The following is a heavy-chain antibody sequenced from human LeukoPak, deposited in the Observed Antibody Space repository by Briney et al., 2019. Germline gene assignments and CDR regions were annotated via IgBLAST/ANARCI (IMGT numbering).Heavy chain of an antibody. CDR1: GYSISSGYY. J-gene: IGHJ3*02. CDR3: ARDGQQWLVHFLAFDI. D-gene: IGHD6-19*01. V-gene: IGHV4-38-2*02. CDR2: IYHSGST. Sequence: SETLSLTCTVSGYSISSGYYWGWIRQPPGKGLEWIGSIYHSGSTYYNPSLKSRVTISVDTSKNQFSLKLSSVTAADTAVYYCARDGQQWLVHFLAFDIWGQGTMVTVSS.